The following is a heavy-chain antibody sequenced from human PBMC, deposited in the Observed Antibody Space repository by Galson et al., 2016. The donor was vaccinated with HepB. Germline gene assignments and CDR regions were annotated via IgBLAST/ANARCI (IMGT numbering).Heavy chain of an antibody. Sequence: PALVKPTQTLTLTCTVSGFSLSNARMGVSWIRQPPGKALEWLAHIFSNDEKSYRTSLKSSLTISKDTSKSQVVLTMTNMDPVDTATYYCARFERHYDFWSGYYYGMDVWGQGTTVTVSS. J-gene: IGHJ6*02. V-gene: IGHV2-26*01. CDR1: GFSLSNARMG. D-gene: IGHD3-3*01. CDR3: ARFERHYDFWSGYYYGMDV. CDR2: IFSNDEK.